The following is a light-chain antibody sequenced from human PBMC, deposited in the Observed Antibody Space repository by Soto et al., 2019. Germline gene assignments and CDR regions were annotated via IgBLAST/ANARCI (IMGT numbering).Light chain of an antibody. J-gene: IGLJ1*01. Sequence: QSVLTQPPSASGTPGQRVTISCSGSSSNIGSNYVYWYQQLPGTAPKLLIYRNNQRPSGVPDRFSGSKSGTSASLAISGLRSEDEADDYCAAWDASLSGYVFGTGTKLTGL. CDR2: RNN. CDR1: SSNIGSNY. V-gene: IGLV1-47*01. CDR3: AAWDASLSGYV.